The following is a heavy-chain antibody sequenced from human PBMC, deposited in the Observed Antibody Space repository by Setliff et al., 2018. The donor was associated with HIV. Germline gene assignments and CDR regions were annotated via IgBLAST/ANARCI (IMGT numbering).Heavy chain of an antibody. V-gene: IGHV3-23*01. J-gene: IGHJ4*02. Sequence: GGSLRLSCVASGFSFNTAWMTWVRQAPGKGLDWVSVISGSGDSTYYADSVKGRFTISRDNSKNTPYLQMNSLRAEDTAVYYCAKVLYYDYVWGSYDPLYYFDYWGQGTLVTVSS. CDR1: GFSFNTAW. D-gene: IGHD3-16*01. CDR3: AKVLYYDYVWGSYDPLYYFDY. CDR2: ISGSGDST.